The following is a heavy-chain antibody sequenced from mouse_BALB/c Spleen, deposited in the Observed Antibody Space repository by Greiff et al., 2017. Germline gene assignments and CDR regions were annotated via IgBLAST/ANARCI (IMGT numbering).Heavy chain of an antibody. Sequence: EVKLVESGGGLVQPGGSLRLSCATSGFTFTDYYMSWVRQPPGKALELLGFIRNKANGYTTEYSASVKGRFTISRDNSQSILYLQMNTLRAEDSATYYCATYYYGRVNVWGAGTTVTVSS. J-gene: IGHJ1*01. D-gene: IGHD1-1*01. V-gene: IGHV7-3*02. CDR2: IRNKANGYTT. CDR3: ATYYYGRVNV. CDR1: GFTFTDYY.